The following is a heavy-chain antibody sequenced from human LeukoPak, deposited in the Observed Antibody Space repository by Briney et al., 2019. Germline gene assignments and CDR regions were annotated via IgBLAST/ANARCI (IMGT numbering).Heavy chain of an antibody. CDR3: ARQQYDNVVVPAALAY. D-gene: IGHD2-2*01. Sequence: ASVKVSCKASGYTFTSYYMHWVRQAPGQGLEWMGIIIPSVGSTSYAQKFQGRVTMTRDTSTSTAYMELSSLRSEDTAVYYCARQQYDNVVVPAALAYWGPGTLVTVSS. CDR1: GYTFTSYY. V-gene: IGHV1-46*03. J-gene: IGHJ4*02. CDR2: IIPSVGST.